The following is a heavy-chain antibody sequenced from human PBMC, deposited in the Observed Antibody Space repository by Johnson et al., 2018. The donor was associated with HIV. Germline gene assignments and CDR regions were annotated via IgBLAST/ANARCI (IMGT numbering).Heavy chain of an antibody. J-gene: IGHJ3*01. CDR3: AKARERWDPLLDAFDD. D-gene: IGHD1-26*01. CDR1: GFTFDDYA. CDR2: ISWNGGST. V-gene: IGHV3-43D*03. Sequence: VQLVESGGVVVQPGGSLRLSCAASGFTFDDYAMHWVRQSPGKGLEWVSLISWNGGSTYYVDSVKGRFTISRDNSEDSLYLRMNSLRPEDTALYYCAKARERWDPLLDAFDDWGQGTMVIVSS.